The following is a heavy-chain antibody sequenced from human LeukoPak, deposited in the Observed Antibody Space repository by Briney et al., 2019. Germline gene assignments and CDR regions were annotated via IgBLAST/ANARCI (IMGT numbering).Heavy chain of an antibody. CDR1: GGSISSDDYY. CDR2: IYHSGST. D-gene: IGHD6-19*01. J-gene: IGHJ4*02. V-gene: IGHV4-30-4*01. CDR3: ARTSSGWYGSDKGYFDT. Sequence: PSQTLSLTCTVSGGSISSDDYYWSWIRQPPGKGLEWIGYIYHSGSTYYNPSLRSRGTISLDTSKNQFFLNVRSVTAADTAVYYCARTSSGWYGSDKGYFDTWGQGTLVTDSS.